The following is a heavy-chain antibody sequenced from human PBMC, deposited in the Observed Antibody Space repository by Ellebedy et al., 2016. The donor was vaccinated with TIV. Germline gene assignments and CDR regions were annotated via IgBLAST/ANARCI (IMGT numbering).Heavy chain of an antibody. Sequence: PGGSLRLSCEASGFTFNTNAMSWVRQAPGKGLEWVSLISDTTGKTQYADSVKGRFTISRDNSKNTLYLQMDSLRPEDTAVYFCAKMNLAQGAFDLWGQGTMVTVSS. V-gene: IGHV3-23*01. CDR3: AKMNLAQGAFDL. CDR2: ISDTTGKT. J-gene: IGHJ3*01. D-gene: IGHD3-3*02. CDR1: GFTFNTNA.